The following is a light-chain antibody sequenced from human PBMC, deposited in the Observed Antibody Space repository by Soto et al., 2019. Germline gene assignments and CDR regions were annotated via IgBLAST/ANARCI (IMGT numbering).Light chain of an antibody. Sequence: EIVMTQSPATLSVSPGERATLSCRASQNIDNNLAWYHQKLGQTPRLLIYGASTRATGAPARFSGSGSGTDFTLTISSLQSEDFAVYYCQQYYYWPANSFGQGTKLEI. J-gene: IGKJ2*03. V-gene: IGKV3-15*01. CDR3: QQYYYWPANS. CDR2: GAS. CDR1: QNIDNN.